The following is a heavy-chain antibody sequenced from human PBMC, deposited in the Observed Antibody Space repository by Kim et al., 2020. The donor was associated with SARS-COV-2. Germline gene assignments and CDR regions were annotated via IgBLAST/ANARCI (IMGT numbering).Heavy chain of an antibody. CDR2: TYYRSKWYN. CDR1: GDSVSSNSAA. J-gene: IGHJ6*02. D-gene: IGHD6-19*01. Sequence: SQTLSLTCAISGDSVSSNSAAWNWIRQSPSRGLEWLGRTYYRSKWYNDYAVSVKSRITINPDTSKNQFSLQLNSVTPEDTAVYYCARVRYSSGWYGYYYYYGMDVWGQGTTVTVSS. CDR3: ARVRYSSGWYGYYYYYGMDV. V-gene: IGHV6-1*01.